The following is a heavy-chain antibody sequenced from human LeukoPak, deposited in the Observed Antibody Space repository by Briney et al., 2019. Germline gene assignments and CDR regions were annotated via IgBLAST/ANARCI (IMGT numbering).Heavy chain of an antibody. J-gene: IGHJ4*02. V-gene: IGHV1-46*01. CDR3: ARDLSHRYYHSTGYAFDY. Sequence: ASVKVSCKASGYIFTSYSMHWVRRAPGQGLEWMGIINPSGGTTNYAQKFQGRVTMTRDTSTSTVYMDLSSLRSEDTAVYYCARDLSHRYYHSTGYAFDYWVQGTLVTVSS. CDR2: INPSGGTT. CDR1: GYIFTSYS. D-gene: IGHD3-22*01.